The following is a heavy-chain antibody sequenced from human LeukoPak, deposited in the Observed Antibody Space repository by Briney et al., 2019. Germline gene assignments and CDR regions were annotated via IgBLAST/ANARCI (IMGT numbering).Heavy chain of an antibody. CDR1: GFTFSSYG. Sequence: GGSLRLSCAASGFTFSSYGMSWVRQAPGKGLEWVANIKQDGSEKYCVDSVKGRFAISRDNAKNSLYLQMNSLRAEDTAVYYCARDLGDFWSGYYFVYWGQGTLVTVSS. D-gene: IGHD3-3*01. V-gene: IGHV3-7*01. CDR2: IKQDGSEK. CDR3: ARDLGDFWSGYYFVY. J-gene: IGHJ4*02.